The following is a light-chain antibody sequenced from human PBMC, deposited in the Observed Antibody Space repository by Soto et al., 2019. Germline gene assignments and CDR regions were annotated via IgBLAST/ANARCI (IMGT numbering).Light chain of an antibody. V-gene: IGLV2-8*01. J-gene: IGLJ2*01. Sequence: QYVLTQPPSASGSPGQSVTISCTGTSSDVGGYNYVSWYQQHPGKAPKVIIYDVNKRPSGVPDRFSGSKSGNTASLTVSGLKAEDEADYYCTSYAGSNNLLFGGGTKLTVL. CDR2: DVN. CDR3: TSYAGSNNLL. CDR1: SSDVGGYNY.